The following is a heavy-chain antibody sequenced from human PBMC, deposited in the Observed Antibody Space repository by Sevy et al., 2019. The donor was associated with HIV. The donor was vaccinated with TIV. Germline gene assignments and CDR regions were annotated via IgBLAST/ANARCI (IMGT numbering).Heavy chain of an antibody. CDR3: ARDSALAY. CDR1: GFTFSNSG. V-gene: IGHV3-48*02. J-gene: IGHJ4*02. CDR2: IGTTGGPT. Sequence: GGSLRLSCAASGFTFSNSGMNWVRQAPGKGPEWVSYIGTTGGPTYYADSVKGRFTISRDNAKNSLYLQMNSLRDDDTAVYYCARDSALAYWGLGTLVTVSS.